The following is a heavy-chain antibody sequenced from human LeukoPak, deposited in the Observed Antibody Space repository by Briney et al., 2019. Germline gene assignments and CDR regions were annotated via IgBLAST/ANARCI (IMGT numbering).Heavy chain of an antibody. V-gene: IGHV3-30-3*01. CDR2: ISNDGNTI. CDR1: GFTFSSYA. J-gene: IGHJ4*02. CDR3: ARSHYYGSGTYYRDFDY. D-gene: IGHD3-10*01. Sequence: PGRSLRLSCAASGFTFSSYAMHWVRQAPGQGLQWMTVISNDGNTIYYADSVKGRFTISRDNSKNTLYLQINSLRAEDTAVYYCARSHYYGSGTYYRDFDYWGQGTLVTVSS.